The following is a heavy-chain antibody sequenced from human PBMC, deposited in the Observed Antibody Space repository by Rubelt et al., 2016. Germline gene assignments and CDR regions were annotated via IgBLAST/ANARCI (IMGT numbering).Heavy chain of an antibody. V-gene: IGHV4-34*01. CDR1: GGSFSGYY. Sequence: QVQLQQWGAGLLKPSETLSLTCAVYGGSFSGYYWSWIRQPPGKGLEWIGEINHSGSTNDNPSLQGVGLTSGVTAKYQLALKLSSVTAADTAVYYCARVRNVSSGYPGYWGQGTLVTVSS. CDR2: INHSGST. CDR3: ARVRNVSSGYPGY. J-gene: IGHJ4*02. D-gene: IGHD3-22*01.